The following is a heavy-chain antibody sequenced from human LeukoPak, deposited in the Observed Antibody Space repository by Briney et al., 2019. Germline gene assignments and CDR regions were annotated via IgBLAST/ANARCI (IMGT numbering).Heavy chain of an antibody. CDR1: GFTVSSNY. D-gene: IGHD3-10*01. J-gene: IGHJ6*03. Sequence: GGSLRLSCAASGFTVSSNYMSWVRQAPGKGLGWVSVIYSGGSTYYADSVKGRFTISRDNSKNTLYLQMNSLRAEDTAVYYCARDVRSYGYYYYYYMDVWGKGTTVTISS. CDR2: IYSGGST. CDR3: ARDVRSYGYYYYYYMDV. V-gene: IGHV3-66*01.